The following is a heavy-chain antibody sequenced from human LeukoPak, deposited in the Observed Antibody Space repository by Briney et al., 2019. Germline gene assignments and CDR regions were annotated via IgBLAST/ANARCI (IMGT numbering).Heavy chain of an antibody. Sequence: GGSLRLSCAASGFTFDEYAMHWVRQAPGKSLEWVSGISWNSGTIGYADSVKGRFTISRDNAKNSLYLQMNSLREEDTALYYCAKTNRRTFDYWGQGTLVTVSS. D-gene: IGHD3-16*02. V-gene: IGHV3-9*01. CDR2: ISWNSGTI. J-gene: IGHJ4*02. CDR1: GFTFDEYA. CDR3: AKTNRRTFDY.